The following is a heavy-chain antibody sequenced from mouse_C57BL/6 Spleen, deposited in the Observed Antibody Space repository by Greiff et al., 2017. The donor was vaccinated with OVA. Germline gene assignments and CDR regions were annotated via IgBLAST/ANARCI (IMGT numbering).Heavy chain of an antibody. J-gene: IGHJ2*01. D-gene: IGHD2-12*01. CDR2: INYDGSST. CDR1: GFTFSDYY. Sequence: EVQVVESEGGLVQPGSSMKLSCTASGFTFSDYYMAWVRQVPEKGLEWVANINYDGSSTYYLDSLKSRFIISRDNAKNILYLQMSSLKSEDTATYYCARGGYEYFDYWGQGTTLTVSS. V-gene: IGHV5-16*01. CDR3: ARGGYEYFDY.